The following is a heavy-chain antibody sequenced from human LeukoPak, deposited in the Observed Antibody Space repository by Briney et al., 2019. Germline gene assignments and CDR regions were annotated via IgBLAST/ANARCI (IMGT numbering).Heavy chain of an antibody. V-gene: IGHV3-7*01. CDR3: VRDGGTDWYDP. J-gene: IGHJ5*02. CDR1: GFSVSDYW. D-gene: IGHD3-16*01. CDR2: IKLDGSEK. Sequence: GGSLRLSCAASGFSVSDYWMTWVRQAPGKGLEWVANIKLDGSEKTYVDSVKGRFTISRDNAKNSLYLQMNSLRVEDTAMYYCVRDGGTDWYDPWGQGTLVTVFS.